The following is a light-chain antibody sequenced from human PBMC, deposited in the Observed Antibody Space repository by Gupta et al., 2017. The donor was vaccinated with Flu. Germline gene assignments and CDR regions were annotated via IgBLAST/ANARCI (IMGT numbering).Light chain of an antibody. J-gene: IGLJ3*02. Sequence: QAVVPQEPSLTVSPGGTVTLTCCSITGPVTNGHYPYWIQQKPAHPPSTLIYDTTNIPPATPARFSASFPGDTAAPTLWGAAPEDDGDYYYLHSLSGARPVFGGGTRLTVL. CDR3: LHSLSGARPV. CDR2: DTT. V-gene: IGLV7-46*01. CDR1: TGPVTNGHY.